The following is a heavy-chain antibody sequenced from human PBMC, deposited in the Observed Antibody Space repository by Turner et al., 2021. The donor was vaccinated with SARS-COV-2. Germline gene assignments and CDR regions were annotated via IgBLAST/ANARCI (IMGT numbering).Heavy chain of an antibody. V-gene: IGHV3-33*01. CDR2: IWYDGSNK. CDR1: GFTFSSYG. Sequence: QVQLVESGGGVVQPGRSLRLSCAASGFTFSSYGMHWVRQAPGKGLEWVAVIWYDGSNKYYADSVKGRFTISRDNSKNTLYLQMNSLRAEDTAVYYCARDDLEPDYGFHFDYWGQGTLVTVSS. J-gene: IGHJ4*02. CDR3: ARDDLEPDYGFHFDY. D-gene: IGHD4-17*01.